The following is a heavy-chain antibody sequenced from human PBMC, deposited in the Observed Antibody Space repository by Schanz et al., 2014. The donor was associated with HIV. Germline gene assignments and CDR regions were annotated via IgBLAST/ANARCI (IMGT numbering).Heavy chain of an antibody. J-gene: IGHJ3*02. D-gene: IGHD2-2*01. CDR1: GFTFSSHG. Sequence: QVQLVESGGGVVQPGRSLRLSCAASGFTFSSHGMHWVRQAPGKGLEWVAVTWYDGSNKYYADSVKGRFTISRDNSKNTLFLQMNSLRAEDTAVYFCARDVAGCSGTSCYSDAFDIWGQGTLVTVSS. CDR2: TWYDGSNK. CDR3: ARDVAGCSGTSCYSDAFDI. V-gene: IGHV3-33*01.